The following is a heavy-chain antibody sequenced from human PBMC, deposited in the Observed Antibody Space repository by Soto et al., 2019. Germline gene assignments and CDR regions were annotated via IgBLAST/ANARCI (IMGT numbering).Heavy chain of an antibody. Sequence: QITLKESGPPVVKPTQTLTLTCSFSGFSHSTTGMGVRWLRQPPGMPLEWLALIYWDDDKRYSPSLKNRLTITKDISKNLVVLTMPNMDPLDTAASYCAHRQHSCIGGSCYCYYGIEVWGQGTTVTCSS. CDR2: IYWDDDK. CDR3: AHRQHSCIGGSCYCYYGIEV. J-gene: IGHJ6*01. CDR1: GFSHSTTGMG. D-gene: IGHD2-15*01. V-gene: IGHV2-5*02.